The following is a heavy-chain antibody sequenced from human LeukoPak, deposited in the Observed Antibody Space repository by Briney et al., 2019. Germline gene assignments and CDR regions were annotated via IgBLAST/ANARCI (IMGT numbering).Heavy chain of an antibody. CDR1: GFTFSDHY. D-gene: IGHD3-3*01. CDR3: ARESEDYDFWSGYLYYFDY. CDR2: TRNKANSYTT. Sequence: PGGSLRLSCAASGFTFSDHYMDWVRQAPGKGLEWVGRTRNKANSYTTEYAASVKGRFTISRDDSKNSLYLQMNSLKTEDTAVYYCARESEDYDFWSGYLYYFDYWGQGTLVTVSS. J-gene: IGHJ4*02. V-gene: IGHV3-72*01.